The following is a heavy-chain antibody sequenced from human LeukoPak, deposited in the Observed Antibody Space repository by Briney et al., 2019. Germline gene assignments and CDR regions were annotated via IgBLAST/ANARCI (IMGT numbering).Heavy chain of an antibody. V-gene: IGHV3-23*01. CDR2: ISGSGGST. J-gene: IGHJ4*02. Sequence: GGSLRLSCAASGFTFSSYAMSWVRQAPGKGLEWVSAISGSGGSTYYADSVKGRFTISRDNSKNTLYLQMNSLRVEDTAVYYCAKDQGGDFYYFDYWGQGTLVTVSS. CDR3: AKDQGGDFYYFDY. D-gene: IGHD2-21*02. CDR1: GFTFSSYA.